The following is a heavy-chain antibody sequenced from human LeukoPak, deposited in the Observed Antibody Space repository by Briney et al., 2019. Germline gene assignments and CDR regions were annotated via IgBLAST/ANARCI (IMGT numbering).Heavy chain of an antibody. D-gene: IGHD3-22*01. CDR2: ISYDGSNK. V-gene: IGHV3-30*04. Sequence: GGSLRLSCAASGFTFSSYAMHWVRQAPGKGLEWVAVISYDGSNKYYADSVKGRFTISRDNSKNTLYLQMNSLRAEDTAVYYCAKDWYYYDSSGYFLDYWGQGTLVTVSS. J-gene: IGHJ4*02. CDR3: AKDWYYYDSSGYFLDY. CDR1: GFTFSSYA.